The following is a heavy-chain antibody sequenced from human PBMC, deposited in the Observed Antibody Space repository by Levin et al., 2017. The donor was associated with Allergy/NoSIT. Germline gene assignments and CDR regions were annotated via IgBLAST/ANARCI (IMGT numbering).Heavy chain of an antibody. D-gene: IGHD5-18*01. CDR2: IYLSGST. CDR1: GGSISSGGYS. V-gene: IGHV4-30-2*01. J-gene: IGHJ4*02. CDR3: ARVAGYSYGYYFDY. Sequence: PSETLSLTCAVSGGSISSGGYSWSWIRQPPGKGLEWIGNIYLSGSTNDNPSLKSRVIMSVDRSKNQFSLKLSYVTAADTAVYYCARVAGYSYGYYFDYWGPGTLVTVSS.